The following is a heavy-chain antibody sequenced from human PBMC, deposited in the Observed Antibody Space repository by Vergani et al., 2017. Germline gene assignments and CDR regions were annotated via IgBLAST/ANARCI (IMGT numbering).Heavy chain of an antibody. J-gene: IGHJ4*02. Sequence: EVQLVESGGGLVQPGGSLRLSCAASGFTFSSYWMSWVRQAPGKGLEWVANIKQDGSEKYYVDSVKGRFTISRDNAKNSLYLQMNSLRAEDTAVYYCARVVISLDFWSGYSPLDYWGQGTLVTVSS. CDR3: ARVVISLDFWSGYSPLDY. CDR1: GFTFSSYW. D-gene: IGHD3-3*01. CDR2: IKQDGSEK. V-gene: IGHV3-7*01.